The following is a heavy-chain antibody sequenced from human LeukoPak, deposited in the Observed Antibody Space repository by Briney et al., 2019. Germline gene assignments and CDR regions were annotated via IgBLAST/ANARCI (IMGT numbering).Heavy chain of an antibody. D-gene: IGHD4-23*01. CDR3: ARGASNGGHRDFSFDY. Sequence: SETLSLTCAVYGGSFSGYYWSWIRQPPGKGLEWIGEINHSGSTNYNPSLKSRVTISVDTSKNQFSLKLSSVTAADTAVYYCARGASNGGHRDFSFDYGGQGTLVTVS. J-gene: IGHJ4*02. V-gene: IGHV4-34*01. CDR2: INHSGST. CDR1: GGSFSGYY.